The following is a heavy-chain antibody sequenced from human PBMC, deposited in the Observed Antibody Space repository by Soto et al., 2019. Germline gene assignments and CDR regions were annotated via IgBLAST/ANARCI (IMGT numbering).Heavy chain of an antibody. CDR1: GFTFSSYA. J-gene: IGHJ4*02. CDR2: ISGSGGSN. V-gene: IGHV3-23*01. D-gene: IGHD3-22*01. CDR3: AKHRYYYDSSGYSFPY. Sequence: GGSLRLSCAASGFTFSSYAMSWVRQAPGKGLEWVSAISGSGGSNYYADSVKGRFTISRDNSKKTLFLQMNSLRAEDTAVYYCAKHRYYYDSSGYSFPYWGQGTLVTVSS.